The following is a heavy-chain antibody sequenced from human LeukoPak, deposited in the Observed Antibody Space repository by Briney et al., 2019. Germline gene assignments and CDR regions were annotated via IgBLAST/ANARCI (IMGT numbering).Heavy chain of an antibody. CDR3: ARSDRGHCSGGSCYREGYYYYYMDV. D-gene: IGHD2-15*01. V-gene: IGHV1-69*01. CDR1: GGTFSSYA. J-gene: IGHJ6*03. Sequence: SVKVSCKASGGTFSSYAISWVRQAPGQGLEWMGGIIPIFGTANYAQKFQGRVTITADESTSTAYMELSSLRSEDTAVYYCARSDRGHCSGGSCYREGYYYYYMDVWGKRTTVTVSS. CDR2: IIPIFGTA.